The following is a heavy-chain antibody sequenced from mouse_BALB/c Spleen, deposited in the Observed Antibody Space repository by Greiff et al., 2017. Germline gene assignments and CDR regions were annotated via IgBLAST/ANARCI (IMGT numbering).Heavy chain of an antibody. CDR2: IWAGGST. D-gene: IGHD1-1*01. CDR3: ARERDYYGSSPPY. CDR1: GFSLTSYG. Sequence: VKLQESGPGLVAPSQSLSITCTVSGFSLTSYGVHWVRQPPGKGLEWLGVIWAGGSTNYNSALMSRLSISKDNSKSQVFLKMNSLQTDDTAMYYCARERDYYGSSPPYWGQGTLVTVSA. V-gene: IGHV2-9*02. J-gene: IGHJ3*01.